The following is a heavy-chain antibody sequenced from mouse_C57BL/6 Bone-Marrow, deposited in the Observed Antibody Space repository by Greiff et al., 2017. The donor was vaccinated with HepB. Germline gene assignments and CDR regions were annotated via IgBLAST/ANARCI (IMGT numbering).Heavy chain of an antibody. V-gene: IGHV1-5*01. CDR3: TRGNYRYFDY. D-gene: IGHD2-1*01. Sequence: VQLQQSGTVLARPGASVKMSCKTSGYTFTSYWMHWVKQRPGQGLEWIGAIYPGNSDTSYNQKFKGKAKLTAVQSASTAYMELSSLTNEDSAVYYCTRGNYRYFDYWGQGTTLTVSS. CDR1: GYTFTSYW. J-gene: IGHJ2*01. CDR2: IYPGNSDT.